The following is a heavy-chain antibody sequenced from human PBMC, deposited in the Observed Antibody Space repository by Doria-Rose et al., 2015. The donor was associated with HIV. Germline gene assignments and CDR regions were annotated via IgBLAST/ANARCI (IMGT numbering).Heavy chain of an antibody. V-gene: IGHV2-26*01. Sequence: QITLKESGPVLVKPTETLTLTCTVSGVSLSSPGMGVSWIRQPPGKAPEWLANIYSDDERSYETSLKSRLTISRGTSKSQVVLTMTDTDPVDTATYYCARIKSSRWYHKYYFDFWGQGTLVIVSA. CDR1: GVSLSSPGMG. CDR3: ARIKSSRWYHKYYFDF. CDR2: IYSDDER. J-gene: IGHJ4*02. D-gene: IGHD6-13*01.